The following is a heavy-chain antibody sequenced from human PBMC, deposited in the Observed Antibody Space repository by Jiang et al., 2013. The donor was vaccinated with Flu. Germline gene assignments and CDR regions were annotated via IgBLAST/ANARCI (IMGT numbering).Heavy chain of an antibody. CDR3: AADHSSSWYLPGMDV. CDR1: GFTFTSSA. V-gene: IGHV1-58*01. CDR2: IVVGSGNT. J-gene: IGHJ6*02. Sequence: SGAEVKKPGTSVKVSCKASGFTFTSSAVQWVRQARGQRLEWIGWIVVGSGNTNYAQKFQERVTITRDMSTSTAYMELSSLRSEDTAVYYCAADHSSSWYLPGMDVWGQGTTVTVSS. D-gene: IGHD6-13*01.